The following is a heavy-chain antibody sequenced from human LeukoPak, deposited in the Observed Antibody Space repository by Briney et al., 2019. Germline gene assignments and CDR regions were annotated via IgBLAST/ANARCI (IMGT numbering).Heavy chain of an antibody. CDR1: GGTFSSYA. V-gene: IGHV1-69*05. CDR2: IIPIFGTA. CDR3: AIHRSSSSGAFDI. D-gene: IGHD6-6*01. Sequence: ASVKVSCKASGGTFSSYAISWVRQAPGQGLEWMGGIIPIFGTANYAQKFQGRVTITTDESTSTAYMELSSLRSEDTAVYYCAIHRSSSSGAFDIWGQGTMVTVSS. J-gene: IGHJ3*02.